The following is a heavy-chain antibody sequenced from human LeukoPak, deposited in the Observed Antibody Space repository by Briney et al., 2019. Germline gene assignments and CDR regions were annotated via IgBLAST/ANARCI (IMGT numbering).Heavy chain of an antibody. CDR2: ISAYNGNT. CDR3: ATTPIYCSGGSCYSYFDY. Sequence: ASVKVSCTASGYTFTSYGISWVRQALGQGLEWMGWISAYNGNTNYAQKLQGRVTMTTDTSTSTAYMELRSLRSDDTAVYYCATTPIYCSGGSCYSYFDYWGQGTLVTVSS. CDR1: GYTFTSYG. V-gene: IGHV1-18*01. D-gene: IGHD2-15*01. J-gene: IGHJ4*02.